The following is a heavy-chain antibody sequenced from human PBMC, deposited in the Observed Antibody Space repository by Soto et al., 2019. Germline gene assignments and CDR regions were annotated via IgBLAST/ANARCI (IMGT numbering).Heavy chain of an antibody. V-gene: IGHV3-74*01. D-gene: IGHD3-9*01. Sequence: GSLRLSCAASGFTFSSYWMHWVRQAPGKGLVWVSRINSDGSSTSYADSVKGRFTISRDNAKNTLYLQMNSLRAEDTAVYYCERGPRSYYDILTGPHYGMDVWGQGTTVTDS. J-gene: IGHJ6*02. CDR1: GFTFSSYW. CDR3: ERGPRSYYDILTGPHYGMDV. CDR2: INSDGSST.